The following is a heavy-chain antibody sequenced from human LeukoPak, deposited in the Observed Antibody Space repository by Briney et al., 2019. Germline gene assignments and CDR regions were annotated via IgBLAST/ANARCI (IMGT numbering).Heavy chain of an antibody. D-gene: IGHD3-16*01. CDR3: ARAPGGPRTFYFDY. J-gene: IGHJ4*02. V-gene: IGHV4-30-2*01. Sequence: PSETLSLTCTVSGGSISSADYYWSWIRQPPGKGLEWIGYIYHSGSTYYNPSLKSRVTISVDRSKNQFSLKLSSVTAADTAVYYCARAPGGPRTFYFDYWGQGTLVTVSS. CDR1: GGSISSADYY. CDR2: IYHSGST.